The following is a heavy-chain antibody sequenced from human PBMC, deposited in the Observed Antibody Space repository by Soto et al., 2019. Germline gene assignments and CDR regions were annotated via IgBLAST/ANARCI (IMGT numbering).Heavy chain of an antibody. CDR2: ISYDGSNK. V-gene: IGHV3-30*18. CDR3: ANDGAIWLGELLQTPEY. J-gene: IGHJ4*02. CDR1: GFTFSSYG. Sequence: GGSLRLSCAASGFTFSSYGMHRVRQAPGKGLEWVAVISYDGSNKYYADSVKGRFTLSRENSKNTLYLQMNSLRAEDTAVYYYANDGAIWLGELLQTPEYWNQGTLVTVSP. D-gene: IGHD3-10*01.